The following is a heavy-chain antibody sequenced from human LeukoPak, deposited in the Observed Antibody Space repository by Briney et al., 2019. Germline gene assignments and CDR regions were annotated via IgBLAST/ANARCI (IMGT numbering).Heavy chain of an antibody. V-gene: IGHV3-33*01. D-gene: IGHD3-10*01. CDR3: ARAQRFGELFPTDYDY. CDR2: IWYDGSNK. Sequence: GGSLRLSCAASGFTFSSYGMHWVRQAPGKGLEWVAVIWYDGSNKYYADSVKGRFTISRDNSKNTLYLQMNSLRAEDTAIYYCARAQRFGELFPTDYDYWGQGTLVTVSS. CDR1: GFTFSSYG. J-gene: IGHJ4*02.